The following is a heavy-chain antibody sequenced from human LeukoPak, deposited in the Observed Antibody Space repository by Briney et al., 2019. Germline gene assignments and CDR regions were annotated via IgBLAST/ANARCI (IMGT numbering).Heavy chain of an antibody. CDR3: TTDWIPMVYAINDY. Sequence: GGSLRLSCAASGFTFRNYGMHWVRQAPGKGLEWVAVISYDGSSKTSADSVKGRFTISRDNAKNSLYLQMNSLKTEDTAVYYCTTDWIPMVYAINDYWGQGTLVTVSS. CDR1: GFTFRNYG. J-gene: IGHJ4*02. D-gene: IGHD2-8*01. V-gene: IGHV3-30*03. CDR2: ISYDGSSK.